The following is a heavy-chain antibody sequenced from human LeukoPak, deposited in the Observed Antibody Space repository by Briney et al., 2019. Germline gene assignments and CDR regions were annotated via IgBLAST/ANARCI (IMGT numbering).Heavy chain of an antibody. Sequence: GGSLRLSCAASGFTFSSYAMSWVRQAPGKGLEWVSAISGSGGSTYYADSVKGRFTISRDNSKNTLYLQMNSLRAEDTAVYYCAKGPTYYDFWSGYSGREYYFDYWGQGTLVTVSS. J-gene: IGHJ4*02. V-gene: IGHV3-23*01. CDR2: ISGSGGST. CDR1: GFTFSSYA. D-gene: IGHD3-3*01. CDR3: AKGPTYYDFWSGYSGREYYFDY.